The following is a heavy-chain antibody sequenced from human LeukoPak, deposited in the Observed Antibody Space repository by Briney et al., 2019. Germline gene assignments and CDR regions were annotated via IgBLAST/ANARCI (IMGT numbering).Heavy chain of an antibody. V-gene: IGHV1-46*01. CDR1: GYTFTSYY. CDR2: INPSGGST. D-gene: IGHD4-17*01. J-gene: IGHJ4*02. CDR3: ARDLVNDYGDRYFDY. Sequence: ASVKVSCKASGYTFTSYYMHWVRQAPGQGLEWMGIINPSGGSTSYAQKFQGRVTMTRDMSTSTVYMELSSLRSEDTAVYYCARDLVNDYGDRYFDYWGQGTLVTVSS.